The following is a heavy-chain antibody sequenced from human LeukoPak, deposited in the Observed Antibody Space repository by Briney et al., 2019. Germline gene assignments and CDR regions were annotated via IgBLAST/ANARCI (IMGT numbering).Heavy chain of an antibody. V-gene: IGHV3-23*01. J-gene: IGHJ4*02. CDR2: FSVGGGGA. D-gene: IGHD3-22*01. CDR3: AKNEGTTMTYFDF. CDR1: GFTFSSYA. Sequence: PGGSLRLSCAASGFTFSSYAMSWVRQAPGKGLEWVSAFSVGGGGAYYADSVTGRFTISRDTSKNTLYLQMSSLRAEDTAVYYCAKNEGTTMTYFDFWGQGTLVTVSS.